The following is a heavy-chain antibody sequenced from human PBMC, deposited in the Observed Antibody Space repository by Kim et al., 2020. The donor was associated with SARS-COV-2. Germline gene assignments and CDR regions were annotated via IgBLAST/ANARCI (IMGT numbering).Heavy chain of an antibody. Sequence: SETLSLTCTVSGGSISSYYWSWIRQPPGKGLEWIGYIYYSGSTNYNPSLKSRVTISVDTSKNQFSLKLSSVTAADTAVYYCARDARPLPGRGGFDYWGQGTLVTVSS. CDR2: IYYSGST. CDR1: GGSISSYY. CDR3: ARDARPLPGRGGFDY. J-gene: IGHJ4*02. V-gene: IGHV4-59*01. D-gene: IGHD2-21*02.